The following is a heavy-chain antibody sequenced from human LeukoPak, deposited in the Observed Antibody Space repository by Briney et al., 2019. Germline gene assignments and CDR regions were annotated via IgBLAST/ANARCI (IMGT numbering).Heavy chain of an antibody. Sequence: SETLSLTCTVSGGSISSSSYYWGWIRQPPGKGLEWIGSIYYSGSTYYNPSLKSRVTISADTSANQFSLKMNSVTAADTAVYYCTRRSSGRYFQSNSWGGGTRVTVSS. V-gene: IGHV4-39*01. D-gene: IGHD1-26*01. CDR1: GGSISSSSYY. CDR3: TRRSSGRYFQSNS. J-gene: IGHJ4*02. CDR2: IYYSGST.